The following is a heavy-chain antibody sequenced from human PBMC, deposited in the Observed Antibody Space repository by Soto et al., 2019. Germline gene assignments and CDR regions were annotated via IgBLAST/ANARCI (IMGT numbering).Heavy chain of an antibody. J-gene: IGHJ4*02. CDR1: GFTFSNFP. CDR3: AKDQGSSWYEIDY. D-gene: IGHD6-13*01. CDR2: TSPDGSNQ. V-gene: IGHV3-30-3*01. Sequence: PGGSLRLSCAASGFTFSNFPLHWVRQAPGKGLEWVAVTSPDGSNQDYADSVKGRFTISRDNSKNTLYLQMNSLRAEDTAVYYCAKDQGSSWYEIDYWGQGTLVTVSS.